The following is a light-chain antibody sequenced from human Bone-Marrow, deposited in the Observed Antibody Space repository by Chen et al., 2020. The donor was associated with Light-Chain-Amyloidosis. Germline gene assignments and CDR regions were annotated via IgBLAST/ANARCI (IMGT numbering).Light chain of an antibody. V-gene: IGLV3-21*02. J-gene: IGLJ3*02. CDR3: QVWDRSSDRPV. CDR1: NIGSTS. Sequence: SYVLTPPSSVSVAPGQTATTACGGNNIGSTSVHWYQQTPGQAPLLVVYDDSDRPSGIPERLSGSNSRNTATLTISRVEAGDEADYYCQVWDRSSDRPVFGGGTKLTVL. CDR2: DDS.